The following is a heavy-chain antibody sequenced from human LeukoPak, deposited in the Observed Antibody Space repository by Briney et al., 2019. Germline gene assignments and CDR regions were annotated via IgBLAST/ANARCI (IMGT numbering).Heavy chain of an antibody. Sequence: SETLSLTCAVYGGSFSGYYWSWIRQPPGKGLEWIGEINHSGSTNYNPSLKSRVTISVDTSKNQFSLKLSSVTAADTAVYYCAKSLVRGVIWAFDIWGQGTMVTVSS. D-gene: IGHD3-10*01. CDR3: AKSLVRGVIWAFDI. CDR2: INHSGST. J-gene: IGHJ3*02. V-gene: IGHV4-34*01. CDR1: GGSFSGYY.